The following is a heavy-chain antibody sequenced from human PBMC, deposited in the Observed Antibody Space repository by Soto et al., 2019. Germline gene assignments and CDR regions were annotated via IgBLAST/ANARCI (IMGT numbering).Heavy chain of an antibody. J-gene: IGHJ6*02. CDR1: GYTFTSYG. D-gene: IGHD3-3*01. Sequence: QVQLVQSGAEVKKPGASVKVSCKASGYTFTSYGIIWVRQAPGQGLEWMGWISAYNGNTNYAQKLQGRVTMTTDTPTSTAYMELRSLRSDDTAVYYCARDITDTIFGVVTLPYYYYYGMDVWGQGTTVTVSS. V-gene: IGHV1-18*01. CDR2: ISAYNGNT. CDR3: ARDITDTIFGVVTLPYYYYYGMDV.